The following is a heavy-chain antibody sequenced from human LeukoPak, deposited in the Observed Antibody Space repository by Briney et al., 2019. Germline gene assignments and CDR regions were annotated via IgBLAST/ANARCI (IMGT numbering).Heavy chain of an antibody. CDR1: GFPFSSYG. CDR3: AKGLCPRRFIHYYYSEGMDV. D-gene: IGHD3-3*01. V-gene: IGHV3-30*02. Sequence: PGGPLRLSCAASGFPFSSYGMLGPRQAPGKGLVCGAFIRYDGSNKYYAHSEKGRFTISRDNSKITLYVQMHSRRAAGTVVICCAKGLCPRRFIHYYYSEGMDVWGERTTVTVSS. J-gene: IGHJ6*04. CDR2: IRYDGSNK.